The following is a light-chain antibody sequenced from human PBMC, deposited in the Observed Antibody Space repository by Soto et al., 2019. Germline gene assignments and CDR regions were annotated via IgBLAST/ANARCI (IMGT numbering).Light chain of an antibody. CDR1: SSDVGGYNY. Sequence: QSALTQPPSASGSSGQSVTISCTGTSSDVGGYNYVSWYQQHPGKAPKLMVYEVTKRPSGVPDRFSGSKSGNTASLTVSGLQADDEADYYCSSRAGSAPYVFGTGTKVTV. CDR2: EVT. CDR3: SSRAGSAPYV. J-gene: IGLJ1*01. V-gene: IGLV2-8*01.